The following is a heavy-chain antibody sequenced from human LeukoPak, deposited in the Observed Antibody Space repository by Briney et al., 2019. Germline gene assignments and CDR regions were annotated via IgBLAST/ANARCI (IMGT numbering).Heavy chain of an antibody. J-gene: IGHJ4*02. CDR1: GYTFTSYD. CDR3: ARAAKGLIDLVVIPAAFPVDY. V-gene: IGHV1-8*01. CDR2: MNPNSGNT. D-gene: IGHD2-2*01. Sequence: ASVKVSCKASGYTFTSYDINWVRQATGQGLEWMGWMNPNSGNTGYAQKFQGRVTMTTDTSTSTAYMELRSLRSDDTAVYYCARAAKGLIDLVVIPAAFPVDYWGQGTLVIVSS.